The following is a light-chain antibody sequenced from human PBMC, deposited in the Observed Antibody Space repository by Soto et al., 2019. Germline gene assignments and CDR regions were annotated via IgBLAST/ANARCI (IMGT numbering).Light chain of an antibody. J-gene: IGKJ1*01. CDR2: LGS. CDR3: MQALQTRT. CDR1: QSLLHSNGYNY. V-gene: IGKV2-28*01. Sequence: DIVMTQSPLSLAVTPGEPASISCRSSQSLLHSNGYNYLDWYLQKPGQSPQLLIYLGSNRSSGVPDRFSGSGSGTDFTLKISRVEAEDVGVYYCMQALQTRTFGQGTKADIK.